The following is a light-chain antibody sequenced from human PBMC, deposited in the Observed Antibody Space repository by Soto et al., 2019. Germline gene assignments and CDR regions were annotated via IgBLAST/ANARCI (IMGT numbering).Light chain of an antibody. J-gene: IGLJ3*02. CDR2: GVT. Sequence: QSVLAQPPSASGSPGQSVTISCTGSGSDIGAYNFVSWYQQHPGKAPKLMIFGVTERPSGVPDRFSGSKSGNTASLTVSGLQADDEAIYYCATWDSALSAGVFGGGTKVTVL. CDR3: ATWDSALSAGV. V-gene: IGLV2-8*01. CDR1: GSDIGAYNF.